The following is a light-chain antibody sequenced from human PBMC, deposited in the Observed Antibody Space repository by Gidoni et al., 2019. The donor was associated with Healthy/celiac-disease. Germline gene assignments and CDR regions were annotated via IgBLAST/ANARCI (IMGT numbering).Light chain of an antibody. CDR2: DAS. Sequence: EIVLTQSPATLSLSPGERATLSCRASQSVSSYLAWYQQKPGQAPRLLIYDASNRATGIPARFSGRGSGTDFTLTISRLEPEDFAVYYCQQRSTWPPMSSFXXXTRLEIK. CDR3: QQRSTWPPMSS. CDR1: QSVSSY. V-gene: IGKV3-11*01. J-gene: IGKJ2*04.